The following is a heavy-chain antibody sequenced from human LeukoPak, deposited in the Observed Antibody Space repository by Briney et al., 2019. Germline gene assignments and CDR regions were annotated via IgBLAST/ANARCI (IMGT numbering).Heavy chain of an antibody. D-gene: IGHD3-22*01. CDR3: AGDPSSGYWYNWFDP. J-gene: IGHJ5*02. Sequence: SETLSLTCTVSGGSLSSYYWSWIRQPPGKGLEWIGYIYYSGSTNYNPSLKSRVTISVDTSKNQFSLKLSSVTAADTAVYYCAGDPSSGYWYNWFDPWGQGTLVTVSS. CDR1: GGSLSSYY. V-gene: IGHV4-59*01. CDR2: IYYSGST.